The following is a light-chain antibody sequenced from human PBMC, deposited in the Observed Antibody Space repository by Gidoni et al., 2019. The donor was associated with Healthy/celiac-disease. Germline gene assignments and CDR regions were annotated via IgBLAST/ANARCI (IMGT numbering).Light chain of an antibody. J-gene: IGKJ1*01. CDR3: QQRCSWPPWT. Sequence: EIVLTQSTATLSLSPGERATLSCRASQSVSSYLAWYKQKPGQAPRLLIYDASNRATGIPARFRGSGSGTDFTLTISSLEPEDFAVYYCQQRCSWPPWTFGPGTKVEIK. CDR1: QSVSSY. CDR2: DAS. V-gene: IGKV3-11*01.